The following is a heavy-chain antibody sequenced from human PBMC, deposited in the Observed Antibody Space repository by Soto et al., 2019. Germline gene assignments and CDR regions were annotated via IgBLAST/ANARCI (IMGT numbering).Heavy chain of an antibody. CDR1: GFSLSTSRVG. Sequence: QITLKESGPTLVKPTKTLTLTCTFSGFSLSTSRVGVGWIRRPPGTALEWLAVIYWDDDKGYSPSLKNRLTITKDTSKNQVVLTMTNMDPVDTATYYCAHTVGLVVVTSEDEYFQHWGQGTQVTVSS. CDR3: AHTVGLVVVTSEDEYFQH. V-gene: IGHV2-5*02. J-gene: IGHJ1*01. CDR2: IYWDDDK. D-gene: IGHD2-15*01.